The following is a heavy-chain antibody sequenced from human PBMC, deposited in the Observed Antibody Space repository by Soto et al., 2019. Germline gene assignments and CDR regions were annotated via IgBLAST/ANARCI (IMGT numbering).Heavy chain of an antibody. CDR3: ARSQGFLDY. D-gene: IGHD2-15*01. V-gene: IGHV6-1*01. CDR1: GDSVSSNSAA. J-gene: IGHJ4*02. CDR2: TYYRSKCYN. Sequence: TLSLPCAISGDSVSSNSAAWNLIRQSPSGGLEWLGRTYYRSKCYNEYAVSVKGRMTVNPDTSKNQFSLQLNSVTPEDTAIYYCARSQGFLDYWGQGTLVTVSS.